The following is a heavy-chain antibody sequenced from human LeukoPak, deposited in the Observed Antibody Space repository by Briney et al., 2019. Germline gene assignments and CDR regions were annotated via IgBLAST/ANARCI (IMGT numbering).Heavy chain of an antibody. V-gene: IGHV1-8*02. Sequence: ASVKVSCKASGYTFTSYGISWVRQAPGQGLEWMGWMNPNSGNTGYAQKFQGRVTMTRNTSISTAYMELSSLRSEDTAVYYCARAGAIHYYYYYGMDVWGQGTTVTVFS. J-gene: IGHJ6*02. CDR2: MNPNSGNT. CDR3: ARAGAIHYYYYYGMDV. D-gene: IGHD4/OR15-4a*01. CDR1: GYTFTSYG.